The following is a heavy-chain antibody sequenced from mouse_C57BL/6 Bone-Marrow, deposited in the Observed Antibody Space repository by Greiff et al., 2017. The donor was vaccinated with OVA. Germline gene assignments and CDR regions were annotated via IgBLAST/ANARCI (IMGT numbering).Heavy chain of an antibody. J-gene: IGHJ4*01. Sequence: QVQLQQPGAELVMPGASVKLSCKASGYTFTSYWMHWVKQRPGQGLEWIGEIDPSDSYTNYNQKFKGKSTLTVDKSSSTAYMQLSSLTSEDSAVYYCAREAVVATPYAMDYWGQGTSVTVSS. V-gene: IGHV1-69*01. CDR1: GYTFTSYW. CDR2: IDPSDSYT. D-gene: IGHD1-1*01. CDR3: AREAVVATPYAMDY.